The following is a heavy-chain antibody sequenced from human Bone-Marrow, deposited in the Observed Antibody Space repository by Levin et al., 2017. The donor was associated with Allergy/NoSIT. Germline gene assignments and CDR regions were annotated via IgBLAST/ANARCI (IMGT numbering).Heavy chain of an antibody. J-gene: IGHJ6*03. V-gene: IGHV1-69*13. Sequence: SVKVSCKASAGTFSSYAISWVRQAPGQGLEWVGAIVPVFGTASYAQKFQGRVTITADESTSTAFMELSSLTSEDTAVYYCARDSYDIFTGTGDYFYYYMDVWGKGTTVAVSS. D-gene: IGHD3-9*01. CDR1: AGTFSSYA. CDR2: IVPVFGTA. CDR3: ARDSYDIFTGTGDYFYYYMDV.